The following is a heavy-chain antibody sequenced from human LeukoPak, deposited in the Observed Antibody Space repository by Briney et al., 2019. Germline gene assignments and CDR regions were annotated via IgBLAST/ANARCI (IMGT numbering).Heavy chain of an antibody. CDR3: ARGSALGYSYGHYDY. Sequence: GGSLRLSCAASGFTFSSYSMNWVRQAPVKGLEWVSSISSSSSYIYYADSVKGRFTISRDNAKNSLYLQMNSLRAEDTAVYYCARGSALGYSYGHYDYWGQGTLVTVSS. CDR2: ISSSSSYI. V-gene: IGHV3-21*01. J-gene: IGHJ4*02. CDR1: GFTFSSYS. D-gene: IGHD5-18*01.